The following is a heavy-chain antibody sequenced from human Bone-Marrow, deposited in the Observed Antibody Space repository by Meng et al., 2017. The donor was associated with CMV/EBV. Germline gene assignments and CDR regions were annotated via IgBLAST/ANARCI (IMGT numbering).Heavy chain of an antibody. D-gene: IGHD6-19*01. V-gene: IGHV4-39*07. CDR3: AKSLVAGRDYFDY. Sequence: SETLSLTCTVSGGSISSSSYYWGWIRQPPGKGLEWIGSIYYSGSTYYNPSLKSRVTISVDTSKNQFSLKLSSVTAADTAVYYCAKSLVAGRDYFDYWAQGALATSPQ. J-gene: IGHJ4*02. CDR2: IYYSGST. CDR1: GGSISSSSYY.